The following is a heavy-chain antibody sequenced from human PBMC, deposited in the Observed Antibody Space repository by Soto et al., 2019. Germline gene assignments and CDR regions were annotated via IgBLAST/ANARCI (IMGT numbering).Heavy chain of an antibody. D-gene: IGHD3-22*01. CDR2: ISYDGSNK. CDR3: AKDLGYYDSSGYPD. J-gene: IGHJ4*02. V-gene: IGHV3-30*18. Sequence: GGSLRLSCAASGFTFGNYAMSWVRQAPGKGLEWVAVISYDGSNKYYADSVKGRFTISRDNSKNTLYLQMNSLRAEDTAVYYCAKDLGYYDSSGYPDWGQGTLVTVSS. CDR1: GFTFGNYA.